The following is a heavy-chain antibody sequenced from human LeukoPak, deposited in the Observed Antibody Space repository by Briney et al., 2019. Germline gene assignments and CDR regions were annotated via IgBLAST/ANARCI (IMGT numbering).Heavy chain of an antibody. V-gene: IGHV3-73*01. CDR2: IRSKANSYAT. CDR3: TRLDIVATRNTSVLSY. Sequence: GGFLKLSCAASGFTFSGSAMHWVRQASGKGLEWVGRIRSKANSYATAYAASVKGRFTISRDDSKNTAYLQMNSLKTEDTAVYYCTRLDIVATRNTSVLSYWGQGTLVTVSS. J-gene: IGHJ4*02. D-gene: IGHD5-12*01. CDR1: GFTFSGSA.